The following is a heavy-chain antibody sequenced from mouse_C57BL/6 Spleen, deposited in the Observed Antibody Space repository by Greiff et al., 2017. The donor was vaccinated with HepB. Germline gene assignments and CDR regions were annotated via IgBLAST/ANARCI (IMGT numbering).Heavy chain of an antibody. J-gene: IGHJ4*01. V-gene: IGHV14-4*01. CDR2: IDPENGDT. CDR1: GFNIKDDY. CDR3: TKKKDEYGRSRMDG. Sequence: EVQLQQSGAELVRPGASVKLSCTASGFNIKDDYMHWVKQRPEQGLEWIGWIDPENGDTEYDTKFHGKATITADTSSNTAYLQLSSLTSGDTAVYYCTKKKDEYGRSRMDGWGQGTSVTVST. D-gene: IGHD1-1*01.